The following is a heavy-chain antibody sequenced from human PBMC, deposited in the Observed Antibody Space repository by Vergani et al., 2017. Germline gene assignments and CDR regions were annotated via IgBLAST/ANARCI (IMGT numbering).Heavy chain of an antibody. D-gene: IGHD2-8*01. CDR1: GGTFSSYT. Sequence: QVQLVQSGAEVKKPGSSVKVSCKASGGTFSSYTISWVRQAPGHGLEWMGRIIPILGIANYAQKLQGRVTMTTDTSTSTAYMELRSLRSDDTAVYYCARDLRYCTNGVCYIPYYYYGMDVWGQGTTVTVSS. J-gene: IGHJ6*02. CDR3: ARDLRYCTNGVCYIPYYYYGMDV. V-gene: IGHV1-69*08. CDR2: IIPILGIA.